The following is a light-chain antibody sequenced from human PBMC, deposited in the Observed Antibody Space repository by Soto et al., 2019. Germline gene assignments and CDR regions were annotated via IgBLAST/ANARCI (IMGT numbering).Light chain of an antibody. CDR2: DAS. CDR1: QSVSSY. J-gene: IGKJ4*01. V-gene: IGKV3-11*01. CDR3: QQRSNWPPLT. Sequence: EIVLTQSPATLSLSPGERATLSCRASQSVSSYLAWYQQKPGQAPRLLFYDASNRATGIPARFSGSGSGTDFTLPISSLEPEDCAVYYCQQRSNWPPLTFGGGTKVEIK.